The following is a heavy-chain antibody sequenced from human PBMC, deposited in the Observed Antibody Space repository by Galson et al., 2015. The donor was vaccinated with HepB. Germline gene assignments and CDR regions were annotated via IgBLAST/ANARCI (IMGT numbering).Heavy chain of an antibody. D-gene: IGHD2-21*01. CDR1: GFTFSSYS. V-gene: IGHV3-48*01. J-gene: IGHJ4*02. CDR2: ISSSSSTI. Sequence: SLRLSCAASGFTFSSYSMNWVRPAPGKGLEWVSYISSSSSTIYYADSVKGRFTISRDNAKNSLYLQMNSLRAEDTAVYYCAREYCGGDCYETGADYWGQGTLVTVSS. CDR3: AREYCGGDCYETGADY.